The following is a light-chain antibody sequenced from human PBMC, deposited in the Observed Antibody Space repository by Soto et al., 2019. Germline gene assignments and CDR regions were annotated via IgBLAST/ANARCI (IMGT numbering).Light chain of an antibody. Sequence: DIVMTQSPLSLPVTPGEPASISCRSSQSLLHSNGYNYLDWNLQKPGQSPQLLIYLGSNRASGVTDRFSGSGSGTEFTLKISRVEAEDVGVYYCMQALQAPWTFGQGTKVEIK. V-gene: IGKV2-28*01. CDR2: LGS. J-gene: IGKJ1*01. CDR3: MQALQAPWT. CDR1: QSLLHSNGYNY.